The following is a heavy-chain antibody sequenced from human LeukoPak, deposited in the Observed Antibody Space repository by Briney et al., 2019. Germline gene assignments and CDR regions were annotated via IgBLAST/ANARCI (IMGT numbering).Heavy chain of an antibody. J-gene: IGHJ3*02. V-gene: IGHV3-15*01. CDR1: GFTFSNAW. CDR2: IKSKTDGGTT. D-gene: IGHD2-21*02. CDR3: TTHCGGDCYVDAFDI. Sequence: GGSLRLSCAASGFTFSNAWMSWVRQAPGKGLEWVGRIKSKTDGGTTDYAAPVKGRFTISRDDSKNTLYLQMNSLKTEDTAVYYCTTHCGGDCYVDAFDIWGQGTLVTVSS.